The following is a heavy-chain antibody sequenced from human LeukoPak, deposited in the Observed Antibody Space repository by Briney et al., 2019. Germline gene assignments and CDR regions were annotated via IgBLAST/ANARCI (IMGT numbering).Heavy chain of an antibody. Sequence: GESLKISCKGSGYIFSTNWIGWVRQMPGKGLEWMGIIYPSDSDTRYNPSFQGQVIISADKSISTAYLQWSSLKASDTAMYYCARGGRSSYGMDVWGQGTPVTVSS. CDR1: GYIFSTNW. D-gene: IGHD1-26*01. J-gene: IGHJ6*02. CDR2: IYPSDSDT. V-gene: IGHV5-51*01. CDR3: ARGGRSSYGMDV.